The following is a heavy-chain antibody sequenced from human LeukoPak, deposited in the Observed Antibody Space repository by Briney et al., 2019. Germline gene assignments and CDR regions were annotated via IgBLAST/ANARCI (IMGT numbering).Heavy chain of an antibody. CDR2: INPNGGGT. Sequence: VASVKVSCKASGYTFTGYYMHWVRQAPGQGLEWMGWINPNGGGTNYAQKFQGRVTMTRDTSISTAYMELSRLRSDDTAVYYCAGGYSSSWTLDYWGQGTLVTVSS. CDR1: GYTFTGYY. D-gene: IGHD6-13*01. J-gene: IGHJ4*02. CDR3: AGGYSSSWTLDY. V-gene: IGHV1-2*02.